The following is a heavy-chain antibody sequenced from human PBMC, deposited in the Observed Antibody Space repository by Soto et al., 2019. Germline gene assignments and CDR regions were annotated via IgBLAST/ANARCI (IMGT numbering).Heavy chain of an antibody. J-gene: IGHJ4*02. Sequence: EVQLLEFGGGLVQPGGSLRLSCAASGFTFSSFAMTWVRLAPGKGMEWVSAISGSSGHTYYADSVKGRFTISRDNSKNRLYLQMDSLSAGDTDVYYCAKGPSEYIWGSYLRYCECWGQGSLVSVSS. CDR3: AKGPSEYIWGSYLRYCEC. V-gene: IGHV3-23*01. D-gene: IGHD3-16*02. CDR1: GFTFSSFA. CDR2: ISGSSGHT.